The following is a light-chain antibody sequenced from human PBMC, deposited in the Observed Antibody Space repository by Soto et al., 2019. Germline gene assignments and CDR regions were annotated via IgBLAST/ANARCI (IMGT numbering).Light chain of an antibody. V-gene: IGKV3-15*01. Sequence: ELVMTQSPATLSVSPGERAPLSCRASQSVSRNLAWYQQKHGQAPRLLVYGASTRAAGIPARFSGSGSGTQLTITISSLQSEDGEVYDCQQHNNWPLTFGGGTKVDIK. CDR2: GAS. CDR1: QSVSRN. CDR3: QQHNNWPLT. J-gene: IGKJ4*01.